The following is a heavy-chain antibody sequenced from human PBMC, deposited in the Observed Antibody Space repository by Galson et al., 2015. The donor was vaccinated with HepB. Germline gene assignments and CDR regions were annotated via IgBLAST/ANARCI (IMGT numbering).Heavy chain of an antibody. J-gene: IGHJ4*02. D-gene: IGHD3-9*01. V-gene: IGHV3-30*18. CDR1: GLTFDNSG. CDR2: LSYSGNNK. CDR3: AKGRVVNLTGETEFEF. Sequence: SLRLSCAASGLTFDNSGIHWVRRAPGKGLEWVAFLSYSGNNKHYSGSVKGRFTISRDNSKNTLYLQMSSLETEDTAIYYCAKGRVVNLTGETEFEFLGPGTRVPVSA.